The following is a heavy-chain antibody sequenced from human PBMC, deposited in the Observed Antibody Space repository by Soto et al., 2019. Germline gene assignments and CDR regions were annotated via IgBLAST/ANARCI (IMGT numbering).Heavy chain of an antibody. CDR1: GFSLTTGKMG. CDR2: IFSDNER. Sequence: SGPTLVNPTETLTLTCIVSGFSLTTGKMGVSWIRQPPGKALEWLAHIFSDNERSYSTSLQGRLTISKDTSGSQVVLSMTNVDPVDTATYYCARMKVDSYQFYYAMDVWGQGTTVTVSS. CDR3: ARMKVDSYQFYYAMDV. J-gene: IGHJ6*02. D-gene: IGHD3-9*01. V-gene: IGHV2-26*01.